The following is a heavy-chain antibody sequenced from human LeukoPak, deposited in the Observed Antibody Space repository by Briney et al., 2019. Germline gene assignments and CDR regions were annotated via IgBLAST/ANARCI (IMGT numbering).Heavy chain of an antibody. J-gene: IGHJ3*02. V-gene: IGHV3-30*04. D-gene: IGHD3-10*01. CDR3: ARNYGSGYDAFDI. CDR2: ISYDGSNK. CDR1: GFAFSSYA. Sequence: PGRSLRLSCAASGFAFSSYAMHWVRQAPGKGLEWVAVISYDGSNKYYADSVKGRFTISRDNPKNTLYLQMNSLRAEDTAVYYCARNYGSGYDAFDIWGQGTMVTVSS.